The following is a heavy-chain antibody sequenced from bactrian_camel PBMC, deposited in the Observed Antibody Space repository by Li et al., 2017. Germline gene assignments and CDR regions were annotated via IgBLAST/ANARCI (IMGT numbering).Heavy chain of an antibody. Sequence: VQLVESGGGLVQSGESLRLSCAASGSTDSGHSGFCMAWFRQFPGKEREGVAFINGGGYTAYSDSVKGRFTISHGTAKNTLYLQMNGLKPEDTAKYYCAVRSARGWGGTCQSRYWGQGTQVTVS. V-gene: IGHV3S31*01. CDR2: INGGGYTA. J-gene: IGHJ4*01. CDR3: AVRSARGWGGTCQSRY. D-gene: IGHD5*01. CDR1: GSTDSGHS.